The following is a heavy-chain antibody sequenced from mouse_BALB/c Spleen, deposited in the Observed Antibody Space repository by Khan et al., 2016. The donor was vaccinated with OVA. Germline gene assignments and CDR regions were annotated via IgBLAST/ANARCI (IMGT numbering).Heavy chain of an antibody. J-gene: IGHJ3*01. Sequence: VQLQQSGAELVKPGASVKLSCTASGFNIKDTYMHWVKQRPEQGLEWIGRIDPANGNTKYEPKFQGKATITAETSSNIAYLLLSSLTSDATAFYYCAIDYLVVFAYWGQGTLVTVAA. CDR2: IDPANGNT. CDR1: GFNIKDTY. V-gene: IGHV14-3*02. D-gene: IGHD1-1*01. CDR3: AIDYLVVFAY.